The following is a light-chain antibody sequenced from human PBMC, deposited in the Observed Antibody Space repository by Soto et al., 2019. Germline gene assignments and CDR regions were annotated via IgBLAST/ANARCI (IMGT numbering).Light chain of an antibody. J-gene: IGLJ1*01. V-gene: IGLV1-44*01. Sequence: QSVLTQPPSASGTPGQRVTISCSGSSSNIVSNTVNWYQHLPGAAPKLLMYAYSQRPSGIPDRFSGSKSGASASLAISGLQSEDEADYYCAAWDDSLNAYVFGNGTKVTAL. CDR1: SSNIVSNT. CDR3: AAWDDSLNAYV. CDR2: AYS.